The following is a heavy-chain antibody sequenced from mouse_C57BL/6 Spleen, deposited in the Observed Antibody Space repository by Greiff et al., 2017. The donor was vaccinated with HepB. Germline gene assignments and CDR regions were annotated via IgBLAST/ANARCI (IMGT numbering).Heavy chain of an antibody. J-gene: IGHJ3*01. CDR1: GFSLTSYG. CDR2: IWSGGST. CDR3: AATGFAY. V-gene: IGHV2-2*01. Sequence: VKLMESGPGLVQPSQSLSITCTVSGFSLTSYGVHWVRQSPGKGLEWLGVIWSGGSTDYNAAFISRLSISKDNSKSQVFFKMNSLQADDTAIYYCAATGFAYWGQGTLVTVSA.